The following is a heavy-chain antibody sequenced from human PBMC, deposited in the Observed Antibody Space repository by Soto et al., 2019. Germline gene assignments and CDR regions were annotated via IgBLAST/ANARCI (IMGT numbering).Heavy chain of an antibody. CDR3: VRDSPIGSTYSGYDGIDY. V-gene: IGHV1-69*04. D-gene: IGHD5-12*01. J-gene: IGHJ4*02. CDR1: GVTFTNDI. CDR2: IIPLLDIA. Sequence: ASVKVSCKASGVTFTNDIITCVRQAPGQGLEWMGRIIPLLDIANYAQKFQGRVTITADKSTSTAYMELNSLRSEDTAVYYCVRDSPIGSTYSGYDGIDYWGQGTLVTVSS.